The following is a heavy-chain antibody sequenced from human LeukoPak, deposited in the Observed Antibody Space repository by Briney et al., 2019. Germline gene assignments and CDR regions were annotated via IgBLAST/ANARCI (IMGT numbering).Heavy chain of an antibody. V-gene: IGHV3-21*01. J-gene: IGHJ5*02. D-gene: IGHD3-3*01. CDR1: GFTFSSYR. CDR2: ISSSSSYI. Sequence: GGSLRLSCAASGFTFSSYRMNWVRQAPGKGLEWVSSISSSSSYIYYADSVKGRFTISRDNAKNSLYLQMNSLRAEDTAVYYCARDEVTIFGVVPNWFDPWGQGTLVTVSS. CDR3: ARDEVTIFGVVPNWFDP.